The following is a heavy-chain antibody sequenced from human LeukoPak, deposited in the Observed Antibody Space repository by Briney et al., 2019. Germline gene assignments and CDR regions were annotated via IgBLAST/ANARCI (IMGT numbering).Heavy chain of an antibody. J-gene: IGHJ3*02. V-gene: IGHV3-21*04. CDR2: IGTSSSSI. D-gene: IGHD3-10*01. Sequence: GGSLRLSCAASGFTFSSYSMNWVRQAPGKGLEWVSSIGTSSSSIYYSDSVKGRFTISRDNANNSLYLQMNNLRAEDAAAYYCAREGGGRIGEAFDIWGQGTMVTVSS. CDR1: GFTFSSYS. CDR3: AREGGGRIGEAFDI.